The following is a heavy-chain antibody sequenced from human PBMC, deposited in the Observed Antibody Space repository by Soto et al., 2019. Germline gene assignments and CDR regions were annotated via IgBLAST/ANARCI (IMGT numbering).Heavy chain of an antibody. V-gene: IGHV3-30-3*01. D-gene: IGHD6-13*01. J-gene: IGHJ6*02. Sequence: GGSRRRSWAASGFTFSSYAMHWGRQAPGKGLEWVAVISYDGSNKYYADSVKGRFTISRDNSKNTLYLQMNSLRAEDTAVYYCARGGYSSRNYYYGMDVWGQGTTVTVSS. CDR3: ARGGYSSRNYYYGMDV. CDR2: ISYDGSNK. CDR1: GFTFSSYA.